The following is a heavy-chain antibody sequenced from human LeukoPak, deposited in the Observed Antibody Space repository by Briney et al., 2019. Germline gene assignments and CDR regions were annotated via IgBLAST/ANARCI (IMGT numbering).Heavy chain of an antibody. V-gene: IGHV3-48*03. CDR2: ISSSGSTI. Sequence: PGGSLRLSCAASGFTFSSYEMNWVRQAPGKGLEWVSYISSSGSTIYYADSVKGRFTISRDNAKNSLYLQMNSLRAEDTAVYYCARAEWGSSSNYWGQGTLVTVSS. CDR3: ARAEWGSSSNY. D-gene: IGHD6-6*01. J-gene: IGHJ4*02. CDR1: GFTFSSYE.